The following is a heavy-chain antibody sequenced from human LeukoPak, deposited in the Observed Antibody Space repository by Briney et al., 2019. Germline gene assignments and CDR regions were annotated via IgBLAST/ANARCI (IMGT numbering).Heavy chain of an antibody. Sequence: SETLSLTCIVSGGSISGYYWSWIRQPPGKGLEWIGSIYYSGSTDYNPSLKSRVTISVDTSKNQFSLSLISVTAADTAVYYCARDPFKSSFDSWGQGTLVTVSS. D-gene: IGHD6-6*01. CDR2: IYYSGST. J-gene: IGHJ4*02. CDR3: ARDPFKSSFDS. CDR1: GGSISGYY. V-gene: IGHV4-59*01.